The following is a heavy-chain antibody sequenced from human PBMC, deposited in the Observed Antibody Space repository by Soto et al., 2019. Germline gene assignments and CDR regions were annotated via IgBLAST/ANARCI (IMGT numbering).Heavy chain of an antibody. CDR3: AKGVSITIFGVVMDWYFYF. V-gene: IGHV3-23*01. D-gene: IGHD3-3*01. J-gene: IGHJ2*01. CDR1: GFTFSSYA. CDR2: ISGSGGST. Sequence: EVQLLESGGGLVQPGGSLRLSCAASGFTFSSYAMSWVRQAPGKGLEWVSAISGSGGSTYYADSVKGRFTISRDNSKNTLYMEMNILRAEDTAVYYCAKGVSITIFGVVMDWYFYFWGRGTLVTVS.